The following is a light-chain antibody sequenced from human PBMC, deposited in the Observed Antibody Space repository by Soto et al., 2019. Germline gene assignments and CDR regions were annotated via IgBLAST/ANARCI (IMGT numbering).Light chain of an antibody. CDR2: GAS. CDR3: QQSGSSRWT. J-gene: IGKJ1*01. V-gene: IGKV3-20*01. CDR1: QSVSSTY. Sequence: EIVLTQSPGTLSLSPGERATLSCRASQSVSSTYLAWLQQKAGQAPRLLIHGASSRAIGIPDRFSGSGSGTDFTLTISRLEPEDFAVYYCQQSGSSRWTFRQGTKVEIK.